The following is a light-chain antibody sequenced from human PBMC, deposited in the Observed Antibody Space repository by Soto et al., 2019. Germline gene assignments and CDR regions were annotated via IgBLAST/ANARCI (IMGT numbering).Light chain of an antibody. CDR1: QNINNN. CDR3: KQYNDWPLT. J-gene: IGKJ4*01. CDR2: HAS. V-gene: IGKV3-15*01. Sequence: EIVMTQSPATLSVSTGERATLSCRASQNINNNLAWYQQKPGQVPRLLIYHASTGATGIPARFSGSGSGTEIILTISSVQSEDFAVYYCKQYNDWPLTFGGGTKEEIK.